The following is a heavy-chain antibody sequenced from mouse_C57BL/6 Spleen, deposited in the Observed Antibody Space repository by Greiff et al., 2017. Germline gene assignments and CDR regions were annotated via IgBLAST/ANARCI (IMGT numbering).Heavy chain of an antibody. V-gene: IGHV1-69*01. Sequence: VQLQQPGAELVMPGASVKLSCKASGYTFTSYWMHWVKQRPGQGLEWIGEIDPSDSYTNYNQKFKGKSTLTVDKSSSTAYMQLSSLTSEDSAVYYCARKLGKRDYAMDYWGQGTSVTVSS. CDR1: GYTFTSYW. D-gene: IGHD4-1*01. J-gene: IGHJ4*01. CDR3: ARKLGKRDYAMDY. CDR2: IDPSDSYT.